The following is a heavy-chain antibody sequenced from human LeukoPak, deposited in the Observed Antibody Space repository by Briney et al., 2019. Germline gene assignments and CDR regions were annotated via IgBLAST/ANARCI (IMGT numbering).Heavy chain of an antibody. D-gene: IGHD3-10*01. Sequence: GGSLRLSCAASGFIFSSYGMHWVRQAPGKGLEWVAVIWYNGSKKYYADSVKGRFTISRDNSKNTLYLRMNSLRAEDTAVYYCARDKFRFDNWGQGTLVTVSS. CDR2: IWYNGSKK. V-gene: IGHV3-33*01. J-gene: IGHJ4*02. CDR3: ARDKFRFDN. CDR1: GFIFSSYG.